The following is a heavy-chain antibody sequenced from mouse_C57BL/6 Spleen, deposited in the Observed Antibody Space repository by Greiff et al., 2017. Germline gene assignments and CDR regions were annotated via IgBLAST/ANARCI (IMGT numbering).Heavy chain of an antibody. J-gene: IGHJ4*01. V-gene: IGHV1-59*01. CDR1: GYTFTSYW. D-gene: IGHD1-1*02. CDR2: IDPSDSYT. CDR3: ASTGNYAMDY. Sequence: QVQLQQPGAELVRPGTSVKLSCKASGYTFTSYWMHWVKQRPGQGLEWIGVIDPSDSYTNYNQKFKGKATLTVDTSSSTAYMQLSSLTSEDSAVYYCASTGNYAMDYCGQGTSVTVSS.